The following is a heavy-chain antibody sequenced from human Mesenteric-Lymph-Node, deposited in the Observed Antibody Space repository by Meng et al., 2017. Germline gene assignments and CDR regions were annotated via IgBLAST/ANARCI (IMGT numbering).Heavy chain of an antibody. CDR3: ASAAGGDIAGEVD. D-gene: IGHD5-12*01. J-gene: IGHJ4*02. CDR1: GFTFSSYA. CDR2: RNPDGSAE. Sequence: GESLKISCAASGFTFSSYAMSWVRQAPGKGLDWVADRNPDGSAEYYEDSVRGRFIISRDNAKNSLFLQMNRLGVQDTAVYYCASAAGGDIAGEVDWGQGTMVTVSS. V-gene: IGHV3-7*01.